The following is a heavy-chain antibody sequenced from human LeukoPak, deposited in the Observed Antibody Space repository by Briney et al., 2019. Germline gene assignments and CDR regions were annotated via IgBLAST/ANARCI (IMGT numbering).Heavy chain of an antibody. CDR3: ARDHYDFWSGQYYFDY. J-gene: IGHJ4*02. Sequence: GGSLRLSCAASGFTFSSYWMSWVRQAPGKGLEWVANIKQDGSERYYVDSVKGRFTIYRDNAKNSLYLQMNSLRAEDTAVYYCARDHYDFWSGQYYFDYWGQGTLVTVSS. CDR2: IKQDGSER. V-gene: IGHV3-7*01. CDR1: GFTFSSYW. D-gene: IGHD3-3*01.